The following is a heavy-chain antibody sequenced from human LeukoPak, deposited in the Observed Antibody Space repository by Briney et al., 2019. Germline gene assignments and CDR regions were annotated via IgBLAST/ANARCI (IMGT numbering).Heavy chain of an antibody. CDR3: ARALVAGVTLNALDI. Sequence: GGSLRLSCAASGFTFSSYSMNWVRQAPGKGLEWVSSISSSSSYIYYADSVKGRFTISRDNAKETLYVQMNSLRAEDTAVYYCARALVAGVTLNALDIWGQGTMVTVSS. J-gene: IGHJ3*02. V-gene: IGHV3-21*01. CDR2: ISSSSSYI. D-gene: IGHD2-15*01. CDR1: GFTFSSYS.